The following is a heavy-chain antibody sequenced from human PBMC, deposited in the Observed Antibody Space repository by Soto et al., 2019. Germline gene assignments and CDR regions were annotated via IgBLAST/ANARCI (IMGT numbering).Heavy chain of an antibody. CDR3: ARGVVVAPSYFQH. V-gene: IGHV1-2*06. D-gene: IGHD2-15*01. CDR1: GYTFTAYY. CDR2: INPKNGDT. Sequence: AASVKVSCKASGYTFTAYYMHWVRQAPGQGLEWMGRINPKNGDTNYVQKFQGRVTMTRDTSISTAYMELSSLTSGDTAVYYCARGVVVAPSYFQHWGQGTLVTVS. J-gene: IGHJ1*01.